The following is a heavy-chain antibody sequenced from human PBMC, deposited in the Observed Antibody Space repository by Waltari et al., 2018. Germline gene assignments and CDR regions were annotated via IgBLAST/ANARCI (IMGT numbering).Heavy chain of an antibody. D-gene: IGHD5-12*01. Sequence: QVQLVQSGAEVKKPGASVKVSCKVSGYTLTELSMPWVRQPPGTGLGGMGGFDPEDGETIYAQKFQGRVTMTEDTSTDTAYMELSSLRSEDTAVYYCATANHLTGWLQLRINRYWFDPWGQGTLVTVSS. J-gene: IGHJ5*02. CDR1: GYTLTELS. V-gene: IGHV1-24*01. CDR2: FDPEDGET. CDR3: ATANHLTGWLQLRINRYWFDP.